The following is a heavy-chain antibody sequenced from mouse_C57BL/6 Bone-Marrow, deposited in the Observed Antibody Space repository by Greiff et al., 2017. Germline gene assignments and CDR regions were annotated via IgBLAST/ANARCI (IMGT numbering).Heavy chain of an antibody. CDR1: GFSLTSYG. CDR3: ARDSDGYFDV. J-gene: IGHJ1*03. Sequence: QVQLQQSGPGLVAPSQSLSITCTVSGFSLTSYGVDWVRQSPGKGLEWLGVIWGVGSTNYNSALNYRLSISKDNSKSQVFLKMNSLLTDDTAMYYCARDSDGYFDVWGTGTTVTVSS. V-gene: IGHV2-6*01. CDR2: IWGVGST.